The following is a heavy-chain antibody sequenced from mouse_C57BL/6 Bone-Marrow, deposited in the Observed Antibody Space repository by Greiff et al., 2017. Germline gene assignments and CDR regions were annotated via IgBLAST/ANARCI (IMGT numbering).Heavy chain of an antibody. V-gene: IGHV5-9-1*02. CDR2: ISSGGDYI. CDR3: TRDLGYDYAAWFAY. CDR1: GFTFSSYA. D-gene: IGHD2-4*01. Sequence: EVKLVESGEGLVKPGGSLKLSCAASGFTFSSYAMSWVRQTPEKRLEWVAYISSGGDYIYYADTVQGRFTISRDNARNTLYLQMSSLKSEDTAMYYCTRDLGYDYAAWFAYWGQGTLVTVSA. J-gene: IGHJ3*01.